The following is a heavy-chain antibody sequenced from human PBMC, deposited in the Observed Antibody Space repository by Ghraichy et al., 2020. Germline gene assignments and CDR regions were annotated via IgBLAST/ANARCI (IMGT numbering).Heavy chain of an antibody. Sequence: SETLSLTCIVSGGSIDNYYWTWIRQPAGKELQWIGRIYSSGGTVYNPSLKSRVTMSVDTSKNQFSLNLRSVTAADTAVYFCAREGEQLVLFDHYGMDVWGQGTTVTVAS. CDR3: AREGEQLVLFDHYGMDV. J-gene: IGHJ6*02. CDR1: GGSIDNYY. V-gene: IGHV4-4*07. CDR2: IYSSGGT. D-gene: IGHD6-6*01.